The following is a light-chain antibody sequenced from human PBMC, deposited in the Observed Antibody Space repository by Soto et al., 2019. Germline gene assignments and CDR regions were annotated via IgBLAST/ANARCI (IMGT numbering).Light chain of an antibody. CDR3: QQYNNWPWT. Sequence: EIVMTQSPATLSVSPWGRATLSCRASQSISDTLAWYQQKPCQAPRLLIYGASKRATGFPARFSGSGSGTDFTLTISSLQSEDFAVYYCQQYNNWPWTFGQGTKVDIK. CDR1: QSISDT. V-gene: IGKV3-15*01. J-gene: IGKJ1*01. CDR2: GAS.